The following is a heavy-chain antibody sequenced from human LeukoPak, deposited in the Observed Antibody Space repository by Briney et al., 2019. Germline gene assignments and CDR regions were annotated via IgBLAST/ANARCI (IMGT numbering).Heavy chain of an antibody. Sequence: ASVKVSCKVSGYTLTELSMHWVRQAPGKGLEWMGGFDPEDGETIYAQKFQGSVTMTEDTSTDTAYMELSSLRSEDTAVYYCATAHAAEPGHYYYYGMDVWGQGTTVTVSS. CDR2: FDPEDGET. D-gene: IGHD1-14*01. V-gene: IGHV1-24*01. CDR1: GYTLTELS. CDR3: ATAHAAEPGHYYYYGMDV. J-gene: IGHJ6*02.